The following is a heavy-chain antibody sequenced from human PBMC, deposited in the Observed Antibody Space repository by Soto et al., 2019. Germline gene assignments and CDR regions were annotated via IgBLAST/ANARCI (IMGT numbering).Heavy chain of an antibody. V-gene: IGHV4-4*02. CDR1: GVSISSGNW. CDR3: ARLVYDSRLNYLYFDH. D-gene: IGHD3-22*01. Sequence: SETLSLTCAVSGVSISSGNWWSWVRQPPGKGLEWIAEVYNDGSANYHPSLESRATISVDRSKNQFSLRLGSVTAADTGKYYCARLVYDSRLNYLYFDHWGQGTLVTVSS. J-gene: IGHJ4*02. CDR2: VYNDGSA.